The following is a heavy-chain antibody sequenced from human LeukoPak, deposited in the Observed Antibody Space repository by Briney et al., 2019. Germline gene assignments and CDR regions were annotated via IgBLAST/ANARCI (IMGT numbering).Heavy chain of an antibody. J-gene: IGHJ6*02. V-gene: IGHV3-30-3*01. CDR2: ISYDGSNK. D-gene: IGHD2-21*01. CDR1: GFTFSSYA. CDR3: TTDYGSSISSYYYYGMDV. Sequence: PGRSLRLSCAASGFTFSSYAMHWVRQAPGKGLEWVAVISYDGSNKYYADSVKGRFTISRDNSKNTLYLQMNSLKTEDTAVYYCTTDYGSSISSYYYYGMDVWGQGTTVTVSS.